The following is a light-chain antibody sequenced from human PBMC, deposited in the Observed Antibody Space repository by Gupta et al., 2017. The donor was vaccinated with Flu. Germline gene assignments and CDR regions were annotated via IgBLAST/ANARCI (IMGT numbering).Light chain of an antibody. CDR1: SSTIGSNA. J-gene: IGLJ2*01. V-gene: IGLV1-44*01. CDR3: ASWDDSLSGQVV. Sequence: QSGLTQPPSASGTPGQRVSISCSGSSSTIGSNAVNWYQHLPGTAPKLLIYVNNQRPSGVPDRFSGSKSGTSASLAIGGLQAADEGDYYCASWDDSLSGQVVFGGGTKLTAL. CDR2: VNN.